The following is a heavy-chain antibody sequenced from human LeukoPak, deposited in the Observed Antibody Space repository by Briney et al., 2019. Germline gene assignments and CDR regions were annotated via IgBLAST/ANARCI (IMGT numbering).Heavy chain of an antibody. Sequence: ASVKVFYNAAGGTFNIYAFSWLRQAPGQGLEGMGRILPFVDITNYAQRFQGRLTITADKATSTASMELSSLNSEDTAFYYCARCKMRPSAREYFDSWGQGTLVTVSS. D-gene: IGHD1-26*01. CDR3: ARCKMRPSAREYFDS. CDR1: GGTFNIYA. V-gene: IGHV1-69*04. J-gene: IGHJ4*02. CDR2: ILPFVDIT.